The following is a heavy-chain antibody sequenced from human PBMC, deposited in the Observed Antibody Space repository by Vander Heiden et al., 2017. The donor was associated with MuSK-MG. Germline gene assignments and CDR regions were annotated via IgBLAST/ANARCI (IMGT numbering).Heavy chain of an antibody. CDR2: IYTSGST. D-gene: IGHD4-17*01. J-gene: IGHJ5*02. Sequence: QVQLQESGPGLVKPSQTLSLTCTVSGGSISSGSYYWSWIRQPAGKGLEWIGRIYTSGSTNYNPSLKSRVTISVDTSKNQFSLKLSSVTAAETAVYYCARGTVTTPPDFNWFDPWGQGTLVTVSS. V-gene: IGHV4-61*02. CDR1: GGSISSGSYY. CDR3: ARGTVTTPPDFNWFDP.